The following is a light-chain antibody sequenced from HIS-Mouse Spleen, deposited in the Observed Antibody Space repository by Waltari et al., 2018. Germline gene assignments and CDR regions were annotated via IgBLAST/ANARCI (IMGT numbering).Light chain of an antibody. V-gene: IGLV3-21*03. Sequence: SYVLTQPPPVSVAPGKTARITCGGNNIGSKSVHWYQQKPGQAPVLVVYDGSDRPSGIPERFSGSNSGNTATLTISRVEAGDEADYYCQVWDSSSDHPYVFGTGTKVTVL. J-gene: IGLJ1*01. CDR2: DGS. CDR3: QVWDSSSDHPYV. CDR1: NIGSKS.